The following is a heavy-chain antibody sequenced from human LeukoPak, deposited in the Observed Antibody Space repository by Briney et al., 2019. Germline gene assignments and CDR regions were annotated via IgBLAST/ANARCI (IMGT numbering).Heavy chain of an antibody. D-gene: IGHD7-27*01. V-gene: IGHV1-2*02. CDR3: VRDLTGDPEGGDY. CDR1: GDSFTDYY. CDR2: INPKSGAT. Sequence: GASVKVSCRASGDSFTDYYVHWVRQAPGQGLEWMAWINPKSGATAYAQKLQGRATVTGDTSISTAYFELRSLRSDDTAVYYCVRDLTGDPEGGDYWGQGTLITVSS. J-gene: IGHJ4*02.